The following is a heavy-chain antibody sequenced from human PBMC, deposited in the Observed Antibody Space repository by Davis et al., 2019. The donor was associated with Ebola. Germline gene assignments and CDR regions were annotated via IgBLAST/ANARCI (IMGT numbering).Heavy chain of an antibody. CDR1: GFTFSSYA. CDR3: AKAYGDYYYYYGMDV. D-gene: IGHD2-21*02. Sequence: GGSLRLSCAASGFTFSSYAMSWVRQAPGKGLEWVSAISGSGGSTYCADSVKGRFTISRDNSKNTLYLQMNSLRAEDTAVYYCAKAYGDYYYYYGMDVWGKGTTVTVSS. CDR2: ISGSGGST. V-gene: IGHV3-23*01. J-gene: IGHJ6*04.